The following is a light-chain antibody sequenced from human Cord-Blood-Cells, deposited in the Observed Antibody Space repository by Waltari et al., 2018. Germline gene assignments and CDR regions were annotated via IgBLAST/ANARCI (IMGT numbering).Light chain of an antibody. V-gene: IGKV1-8*01. Sequence: AIPMTQSPSSFSASTGGRVTITCRASQGISSYLAWYQQKPGKAPKLLIYAASTLQSGVPSRFSGSGCGTDFILTISCLQSEDFASYYRQQYYSYPLTFGGGTKVEIK. J-gene: IGKJ4*01. CDR2: AAS. CDR3: QQYYSYPLT. CDR1: QGISSY.